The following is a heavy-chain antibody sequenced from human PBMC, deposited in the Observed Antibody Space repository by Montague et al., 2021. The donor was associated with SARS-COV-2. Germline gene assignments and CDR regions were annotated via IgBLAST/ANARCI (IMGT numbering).Heavy chain of an antibody. CDR3: ARVSSGLSTDYDYDMDV. CDR2: IDWDDDK. Sequence: PALVKPTQTLTLTCTFSGFSLSTSGMCVSWIRQPPGKALEWLARIDWDDDKYYSTSLKTRLTISKDTSKNQVVLTMTNMDPVDTATYYCARVSSGLSTDYDYDMDVWGKGTAVTVSS. D-gene: IGHD6-25*01. J-gene: IGHJ6*03. V-gene: IGHV2-70*11. CDR1: GFSLSTSGMC.